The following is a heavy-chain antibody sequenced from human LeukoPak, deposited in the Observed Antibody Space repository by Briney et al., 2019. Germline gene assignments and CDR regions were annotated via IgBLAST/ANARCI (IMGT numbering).Heavy chain of an antibody. CDR2: IYYSGST. D-gene: IGHD1-20*01. CDR1: GGSISSYY. CDR3: ARALVTGTYPSFDY. J-gene: IGHJ4*02. V-gene: IGHV4-59*01. Sequence: PSETLSLTCTVSGGSISSYYWSWIRQPPGKGLEWIGYIYYSGSTNYNPSLKSRVTISVDTSKNQFSLKLSSVTAADTAVYYCARALVTGTYPSFDYWGQGTLVTVAS.